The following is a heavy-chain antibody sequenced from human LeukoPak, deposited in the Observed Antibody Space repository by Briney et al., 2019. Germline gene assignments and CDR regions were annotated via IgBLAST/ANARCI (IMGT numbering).Heavy chain of an antibody. V-gene: IGHV3-30*02. Sequence: PGGSLRLSCAASGFTFSSYGMHWVRQAPGKGLEWVAFIRYDGSNKYYADSVKGRFTISRDNSKNTLYLQMNSLRAEDTAVYYCARGLGYCSSTSCYKWDMYYFDYWGQGTLVTVSS. CDR2: IRYDGSNK. CDR3: ARGLGYCSSTSCYKWDMYYFDY. D-gene: IGHD2-2*02. CDR1: GFTFSSYG. J-gene: IGHJ4*02.